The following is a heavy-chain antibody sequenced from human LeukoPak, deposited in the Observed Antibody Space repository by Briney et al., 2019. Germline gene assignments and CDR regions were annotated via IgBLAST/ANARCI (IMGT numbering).Heavy chain of an antibody. V-gene: IGHV3-43D*04. CDR2: ISWDGGST. D-gene: IGHD6-6*01. J-gene: IGHJ6*03. CDR1: GFTFDDYA. Sequence: GGSLRLSCAASGFTFDDYAMHWVRQAPGKGLEWVSLISWDGGSTYYADSVKGRFTISRDNSKNSLYLQMNSLRAEDTALYYCAKALAARNDYYHYMDVWGKGTTVTVSS. CDR3: AKALAARNDYYHYMDV.